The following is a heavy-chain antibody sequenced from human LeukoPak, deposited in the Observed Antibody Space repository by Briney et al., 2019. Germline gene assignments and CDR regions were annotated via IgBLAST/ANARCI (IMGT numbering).Heavy chain of an antibody. CDR2: IYYSGST. Sequence: SETLSLTCTVSGGSISSSSYYWGWVRQPPGTGLKWIGSIYYSGSTYYNPSLKSRVTISVDTSKNQFSLKLSSVTAADTAVYYCATYTPRQWLRLDPWGQGTLVTVSS. V-gene: IGHV4-39*01. CDR1: GGSISSSSYY. J-gene: IGHJ5*02. D-gene: IGHD5-12*01. CDR3: ATYTPRQWLRLDP.